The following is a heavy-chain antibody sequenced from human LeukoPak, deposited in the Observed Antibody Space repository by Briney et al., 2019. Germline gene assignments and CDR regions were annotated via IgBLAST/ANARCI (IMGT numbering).Heavy chain of an antibody. D-gene: IGHD4-17*01. Sequence: SETLSLTCTVSGRSISSYYWSWIRQPPGNGLEWTGYIYYGGSNNYHPSLKSRVTISVDTSKNQFSLKLSSVTAADTAVYYCARRPTPFYGDYKVVAFDIWGQGTMVTVSS. V-gene: IGHV4-59*08. CDR1: GRSISSYY. CDR2: IYYGGSN. CDR3: ARRPTPFYGDYKVVAFDI. J-gene: IGHJ3*02.